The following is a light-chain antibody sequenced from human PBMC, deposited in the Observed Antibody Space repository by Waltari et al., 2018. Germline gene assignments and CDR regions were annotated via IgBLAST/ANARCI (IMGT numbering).Light chain of an antibody. J-gene: IGLJ2*01. V-gene: IGLV2-14*01. CDR3: SSYTSSSTLL. Sequence: QSALTPPAAVSGSPGQSVTITCTGTNSDIGGYNFVSWYQQHPGKAPRLMIYEGFNRPSGVSNRFSGSKSGSTASLTISGLQAEDEADYYCSSYTSSSTLLFGGGTKLAVL. CDR2: EGF. CDR1: NSDIGGYNF.